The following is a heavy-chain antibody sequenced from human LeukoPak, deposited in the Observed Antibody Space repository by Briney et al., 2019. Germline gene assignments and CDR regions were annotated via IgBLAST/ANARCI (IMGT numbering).Heavy chain of an antibody. V-gene: IGHV4-39*07. D-gene: IGHD3-10*01. CDR2: IFYSGST. CDR3: AKSNGYGLVDI. CDR1: GDSIMNYY. J-gene: IGHJ3*02. Sequence: SETLSLTCTVSGDSIMNYYWGWIRQPPGKGLEWIGNIFYSGSTYYSPSVKSRVTISLDTSRNQFSLKLNSVTAADTAVYYCAKSNGYGLVDIWGQGTMVTVSS.